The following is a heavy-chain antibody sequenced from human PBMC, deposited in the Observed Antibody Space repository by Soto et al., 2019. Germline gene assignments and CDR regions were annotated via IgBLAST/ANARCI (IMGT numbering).Heavy chain of an antibody. CDR1: GYTFNSYG. D-gene: IGHD5-12*01. CDR3: ARGGEGYNFGPVY. J-gene: IGHJ4*02. CDR2: IIPKLGSA. Sequence: SVKVSCKASGYTFNSYGITWVRRAPGQGLEWMGGIIPKLGSANYAQKFQGRVTITADESTNSVYMELRSLRSDDTAVYYCARGGEGYNFGPVYWGQGTPVTVSS. V-gene: IGHV1-69*13.